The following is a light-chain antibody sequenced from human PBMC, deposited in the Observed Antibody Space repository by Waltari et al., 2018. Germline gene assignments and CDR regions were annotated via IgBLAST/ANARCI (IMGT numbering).Light chain of an antibody. CDR3: QAWDSSTVV. Sequence: SYELTQPPSASVSPGQTASITCSGEKLGDKYACWYQQKPGQSPVLVSYQDTKRPSGIPERFSGSNSGNTATLTISGTQAMDEADYYCQAWDSSTVVFGGGTKLTVL. J-gene: IGLJ2*01. CDR1: KLGDKY. V-gene: IGLV3-1*01. CDR2: QDT.